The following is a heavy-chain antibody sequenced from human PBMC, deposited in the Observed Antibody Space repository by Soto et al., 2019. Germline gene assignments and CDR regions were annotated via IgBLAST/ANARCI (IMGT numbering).Heavy chain of an antibody. CDR1: GFTFSSYA. CDR2: ISGSGGST. Sequence: EVQLLESGGGLVQPGGSLRLSCAASGFTFSSYAMSWVRQAPGKGLEWVSAISGSGGSTYYADSVKGRFTISRDNSKNTLYLQMNSLRAEDTAVYYCAKDQVRGAMEVEWLLSRSDYWGQGALVTVSS. J-gene: IGHJ4*02. CDR3: AKDQVRGAMEVEWLLSRSDY. V-gene: IGHV3-23*01. D-gene: IGHD3-3*01.